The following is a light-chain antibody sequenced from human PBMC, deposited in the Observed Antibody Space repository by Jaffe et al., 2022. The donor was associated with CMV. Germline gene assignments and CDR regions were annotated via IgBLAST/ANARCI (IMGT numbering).Light chain of an antibody. J-gene: IGLJ2*01. CDR2: LNSNGSH. V-gene: IGLV4-69*01. CDR3: QTWGTGILL. CDR1: SGHSSYA. Sequence: QLVLTQSPSASASLGASVKLTCTLSSGHSSYAIAWHQQQPEKGPRYLMKLNSNGSHSKGDGIPDRFSGSSSGAERYLTISSLQSEDEADYHCQTWGTGILLFGGGTKLTVL.